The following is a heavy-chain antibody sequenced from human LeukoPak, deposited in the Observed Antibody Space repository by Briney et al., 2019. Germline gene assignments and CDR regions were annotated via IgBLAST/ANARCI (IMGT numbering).Heavy chain of an antibody. CDR2: IYSSGSA. V-gene: IGHV4-4*07. CDR1: GGSISTYY. Sequence: SETLSLTCTVSGGSISTYYWKWIRQPAGQGLEWIGHIYSSGSANYNPSLKSRVTMSVDTSKTQFSLRLTSVTAADTAVYYCARRAGNSWFFDYWGQGILVTVSS. J-gene: IGHJ4*02. CDR3: ARRAGNSWFFDY. D-gene: IGHD6-13*01.